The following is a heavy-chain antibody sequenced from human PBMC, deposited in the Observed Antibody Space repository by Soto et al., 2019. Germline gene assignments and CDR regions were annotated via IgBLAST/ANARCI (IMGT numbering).Heavy chain of an antibody. CDR2: MNPNSGDT. J-gene: IGHJ5*02. V-gene: IGHV1-8*01. CDR1: GYTFTSYD. D-gene: IGHD3-3*01. CDR3: ARGRDYEFWSGLNWFDP. Sequence: GASVKVSCKASGYTFTSYDINWVRQATGQGLVWMGWMNPNSGDTGYAEKFQGRVTMTRNTAINTAYMALSSLTSEDTAVYYCARGRDYEFWSGLNWFDPWCQGTLVTVSS.